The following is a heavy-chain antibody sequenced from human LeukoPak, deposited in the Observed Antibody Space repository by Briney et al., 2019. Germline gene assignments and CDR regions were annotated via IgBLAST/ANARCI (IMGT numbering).Heavy chain of an antibody. CDR1: DGSISSYY. J-gene: IGHJ4*02. D-gene: IGHD4-17*01. Sequence: PSETLSLTCSISDGSISSYYWNWIRQSPGKGLEWIGHIHYSGSTNYNPSLKSRVTISVDTSKNQFSLRLSSVTAADTAVYYCARGPYGDSHTRDYWGQGTLVTVSS. CDR3: ARGPYGDSHTRDY. CDR2: IHYSGST. V-gene: IGHV4-59*01.